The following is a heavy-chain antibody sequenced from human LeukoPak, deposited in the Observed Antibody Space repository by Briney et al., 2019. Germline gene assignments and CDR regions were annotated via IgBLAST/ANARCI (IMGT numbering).Heavy chain of an antibody. CDR1: GSTFIDYD. Sequence: PGGSLRLSCAASGSTFIDYDMHWVRQVIGKGLEWVSAIGIRGDTRYSGSVKGRFTISRENAESSLYLQMNSLRAEDTAVYYCARGGIQVSGIDEFDYWGQGTLVTVSS. CDR2: IGIRGDT. CDR3: ARGGIQVSGIDEFDY. V-gene: IGHV3-13*01. D-gene: IGHD6-19*01. J-gene: IGHJ4*02.